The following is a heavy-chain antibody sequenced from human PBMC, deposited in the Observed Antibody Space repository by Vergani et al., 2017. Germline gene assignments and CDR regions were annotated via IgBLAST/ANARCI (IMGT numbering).Heavy chain of an antibody. CDR3: AGDQPIVKWNGWGAVGDDY. Sequence: EVQLVESGGGLVKTGGSLRLSCAASGFTFSSYSMNWVRQAPGKGLEWVSSISSSSSYIYYADSVKGRFTISRDNAKNSLYLQMNSLRAEDTAVYYCAGDQPIVKWNGWGAVGDDYWGQGTLVTVSS. CDR1: GFTFSSYS. CDR2: ISSSSSYI. D-gene: IGHD6-19*01. V-gene: IGHV3-21*01. J-gene: IGHJ4*02.